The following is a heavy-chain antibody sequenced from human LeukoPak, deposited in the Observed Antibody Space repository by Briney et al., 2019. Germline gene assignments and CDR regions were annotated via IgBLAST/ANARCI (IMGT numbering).Heavy chain of an antibody. J-gene: IGHJ4*02. CDR2: INPNSGGI. CDR3: ARGPRSFFYYFDY. CDR1: GYTFTGYY. Sequence: GASVKVSCKASGYTFTGYYMHWVRQAPGQGLEWMGWINPNSGGINYAQKFQGRVTMTRDTSISTAYMELSRLRSDDTAVYYCARGPRSFFYYFDYWGQGTLVTVSS. D-gene: IGHD3-3*01. V-gene: IGHV1-2*02.